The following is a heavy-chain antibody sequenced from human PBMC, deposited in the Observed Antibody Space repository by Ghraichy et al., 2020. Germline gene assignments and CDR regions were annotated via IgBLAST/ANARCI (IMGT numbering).Heavy chain of an antibody. V-gene: IGHV2-70*11. CDR1: GFSLNTSGMC. D-gene: IGHD2-8*02. J-gene: IGHJ6*03. Sequence: SGPTLVKPTQTLTLTCTFSGFSLNTSGMCVSWIRQPPGAALEWLARIDWDDDKHYSISLKTRLIISKETSNNQVVLTLTNMDPVDTATYYCARTLGMSERPYWVPHYFYHMDVWGKGTAVTVSS. CDR3: ARTLGMSERPYWVPHYFYHMDV. CDR2: IDWDDDK.